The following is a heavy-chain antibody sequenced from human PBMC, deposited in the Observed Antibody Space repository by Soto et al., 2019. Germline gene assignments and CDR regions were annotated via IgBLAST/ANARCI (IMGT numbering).Heavy chain of an antibody. CDR1: GFTFSSYS. D-gene: IGHD1-26*01. J-gene: IGHJ6*02. Sequence: SLRLSCAASGFTFSSYSMNWVRQAPGKGLEWVSSISSSSSYIYYADSVKGRFTISRDNAKNSLYLQMNSLRAEDTAVYYCARVAQGDYYYYGMDVWGQGTTVTVSS. CDR2: ISSSSSYI. V-gene: IGHV3-21*01. CDR3: ARVAQGDYYYYGMDV.